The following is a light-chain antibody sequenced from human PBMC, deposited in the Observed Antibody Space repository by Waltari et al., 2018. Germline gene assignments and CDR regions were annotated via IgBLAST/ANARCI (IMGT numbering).Light chain of an antibody. J-gene: IGKJ1*01. CDR3: QQYGSSPGT. CDR1: QSVSSSY. Sequence: EIVLTQSPGTLSLSPGERATLSCRASQSVSSSYLAWYQQKPGQAPRLVSYGASSRATGIPDRFSGSGSGTDFTLTISRLEPEDFAVYYCQQYGSSPGTFGQGTKVEIK. V-gene: IGKV3-20*01. CDR2: GAS.